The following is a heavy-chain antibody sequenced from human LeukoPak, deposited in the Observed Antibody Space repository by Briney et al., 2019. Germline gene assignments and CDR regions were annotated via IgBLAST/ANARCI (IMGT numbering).Heavy chain of an antibody. CDR1: GYTFTGYY. CDR3: ATQQQLVTGAFDI. D-gene: IGHD6-13*01. J-gene: IGHJ3*02. CDR2: INPNSGGT. V-gene: IGHV1-2*02. Sequence: ASVKVSCKASGYTFTGYYMHWVRQAPGQGLEWMGWINPNSGGTNYAQKFQGRVTMTRDTSISTAYMELSRLRSDDTAVYYCATQQQLVTGAFDIWGQGTMVTVSS.